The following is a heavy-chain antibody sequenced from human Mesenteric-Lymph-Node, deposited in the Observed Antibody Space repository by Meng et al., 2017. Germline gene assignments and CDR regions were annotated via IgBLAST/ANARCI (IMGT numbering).Heavy chain of an antibody. V-gene: IGHV1-18*01. D-gene: IGHD5-24*01. CDR1: NSTPYG. CDR2: LSADSGNT. Sequence: NSTPYGITWVRRAPGPGVEWMAGLSADSGNTRYGGKLQDRLNVTTDTSTRTACMELRSQASDDTARYYCARTRPQEDGNKRGLDYWGQGTLVTVSS. J-gene: IGHJ4*02. CDR3: ARTRPQEDGNKRGLDY.